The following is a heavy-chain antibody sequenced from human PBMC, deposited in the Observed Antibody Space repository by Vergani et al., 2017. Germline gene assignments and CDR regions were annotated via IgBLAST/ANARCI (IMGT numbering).Heavy chain of an antibody. CDR2: IYSTGST. CDR1: GGSFNTYY. V-gene: IGHV4-59*13. D-gene: IGHD3-9*01. J-gene: IGHJ6*02. CDR3: ARVMYRDEASTGYRLEEMDI. Sequence: QVQLEESGPGLVKPSETLSLTCTVSGGSFNTYYWSWIRQSPGKGLEFIGYIYSTGSTNYNPSLNSRVTMSVDTSKNQFSLKLRSVTAAATAVYFCARVMYRDEASTGYRLEEMDIWGQGTTVTISS.